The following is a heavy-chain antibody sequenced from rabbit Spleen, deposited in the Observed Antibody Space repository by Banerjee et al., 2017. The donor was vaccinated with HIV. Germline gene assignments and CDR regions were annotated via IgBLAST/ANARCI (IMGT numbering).Heavy chain of an antibody. V-gene: IGHV1S45*01. D-gene: IGHD1-1*01. CDR2: INAITGKA. CDR1: GFSFSNKAV. J-gene: IGHJ6*01. CDR3: ARDTATSFSSYGMDL. Sequence: QEQLVESGGGLVKPEGSLQLSCTASGFSFSNKAVMCWVRQAPGKGLEWIACINAITGKAVYASWAKGRFTISKTSSTTVTLQMTSLTAADTATYFCARDTATSFSSYGMDLWGPGTLVTVS.